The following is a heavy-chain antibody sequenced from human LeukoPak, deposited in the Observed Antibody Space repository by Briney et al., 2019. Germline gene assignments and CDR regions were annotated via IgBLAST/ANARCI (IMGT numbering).Heavy chain of an antibody. Sequence: SGPTLVNPTQTLTLTCTFSGFSLSTSGVGVGWIRQPPGKALEWLALIYWDDDKRYSPSLKSRVTISKDTSKNQVVLTMTNMDAVDTATYYCAHRQAIEPAAINGPYYFEYGGQGTLVTVSS. CDR3: AHRQAIEPAAINGPYYFEY. CDR2: IYWDDDK. V-gene: IGHV2-5*02. J-gene: IGHJ4*01. CDR1: GFSLSTSGVG. D-gene: IGHD2-2*01.